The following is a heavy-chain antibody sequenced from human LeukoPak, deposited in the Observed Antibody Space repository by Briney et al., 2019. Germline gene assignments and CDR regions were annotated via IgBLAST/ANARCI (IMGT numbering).Heavy chain of an antibody. CDR3: ARARSVWFGEFLY. J-gene: IGHJ4*02. CDR1: GGSISSYY. D-gene: IGHD3-10*01. CDR2: IYYSGST. V-gene: IGHV4-59*01. Sequence: SETLSLTCTVSGGSISSYYWSWIRQPPGKGLEWIGYIYYSGSTNYNPSLKSRVTISVDTSKNQFSLKLSSVTAADTAVYYCARARSVWFGEFLYWGQGTLVTVSS.